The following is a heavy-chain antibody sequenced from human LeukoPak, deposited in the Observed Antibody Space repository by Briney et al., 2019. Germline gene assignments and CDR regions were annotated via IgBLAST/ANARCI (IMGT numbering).Heavy chain of an antibody. Sequence: GESLKISCKGSGYSFTSYWIGWVRQMPGKGLEWMGIIYPGDSDTRYSPSFQGQVTISADKSISTAYLQWSSLKASDTAMYYCARSVFSYDSSGYYGGWGQGTLVTVSS. CDR3: ARSVFSYDSSGYYGG. CDR1: GYSFTSYW. CDR2: IYPGDSDT. V-gene: IGHV5-51*01. J-gene: IGHJ4*02. D-gene: IGHD3-22*01.